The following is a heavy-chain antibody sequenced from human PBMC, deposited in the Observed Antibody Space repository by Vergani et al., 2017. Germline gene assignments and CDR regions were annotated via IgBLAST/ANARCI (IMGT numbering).Heavy chain of an antibody. CDR1: GFIFSHYW. V-gene: IGHV3-7*01. J-gene: IGHJ5*02. Sequence: EVQLVESGGGLVQPGGSLRLSCAASGFIFSHYWMSWVRQGPGKGLEWVANINQDGSEKYYVDSVKGRFTISRDNAKNSLYLQMNSLRAEDTALYYCARINYYGSSGYSLTRWHNWFDPWGQGTLITFSS. CDR2: INQDGSEK. CDR3: ARINYYGSSGYSLTRWHNWFDP. D-gene: IGHD3-22*01.